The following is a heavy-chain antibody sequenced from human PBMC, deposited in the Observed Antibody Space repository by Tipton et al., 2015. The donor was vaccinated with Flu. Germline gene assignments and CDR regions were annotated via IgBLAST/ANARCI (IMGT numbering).Heavy chain of an antibody. CDR2: INWNSGSL. CDR3: VKDIMDTGGYNYASALDI. Sequence: RSLRLSCVASGFVFDDYAMHWVRQAPGKGLEWVAGINWNSGSLGYADSLKGRITISRDNGKNSLYLQMNSLRAEDTALYYCVKDIMDTGGYNYASALDIWGQGTMVTVSS. V-gene: IGHV3-9*01. D-gene: IGHD3-22*01. J-gene: IGHJ3*02. CDR1: GFVFDDYA.